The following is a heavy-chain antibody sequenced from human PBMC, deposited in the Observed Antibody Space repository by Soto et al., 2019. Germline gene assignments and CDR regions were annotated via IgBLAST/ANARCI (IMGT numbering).Heavy chain of an antibody. Sequence: PGESLKISCKGSGYNFGGYWISWVRQLPGKGLEWMGIIHPGASATTYSPSFQGHVTIAADETTSTAYLQWRSLKASDSATYYCARGGFSGPTPGYWGKRNKVTVSS. V-gene: IGHV5-51*01. CDR1: GYNFGGYW. CDR2: IHPGASAT. D-gene: IGHD6-19*01. J-gene: IGHJ6*01. CDR3: ARGGFSGPTPGY.